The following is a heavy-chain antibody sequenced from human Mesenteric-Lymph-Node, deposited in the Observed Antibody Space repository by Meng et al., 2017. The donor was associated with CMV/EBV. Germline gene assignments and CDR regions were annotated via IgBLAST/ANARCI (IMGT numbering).Heavy chain of an antibody. CDR3: ARIDSAHFGDAFEI. J-gene: IGHJ3*02. V-gene: IGHV1-2*02. CDR1: GYTFTGYY. D-gene: IGHD3-9*01. CDR2: IDPNSGGT. Sequence: ASVKVSCKASGYTFTGYYMHWVRQAPGQGLEWLGWIDPNSGGTIYAQKFHGRVTMTRDTSVGTAYMELSSLSVDDTAVYYCARIDSAHFGDAFEIWGQGTMVTVSS.